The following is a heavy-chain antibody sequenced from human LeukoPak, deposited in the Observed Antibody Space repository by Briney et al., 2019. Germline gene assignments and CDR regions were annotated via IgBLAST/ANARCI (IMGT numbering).Heavy chain of an antibody. J-gene: IGHJ4*02. CDR1: GGSISSGTYH. CDR3: AGRVGASIWTGMHF. Sequence: PSETLPLNCTVSGGSISSGTYHWGWVRQPPGKGLEWIGNIHYSGSTYYNPSLKSPVTISVDTSKNQFSLQLSSVTAADTAVYYCAGRVGASIWTGMHFWGQGTLVTVSS. CDR2: IHYSGST. V-gene: IGHV4-39*01. D-gene: IGHD1-26*01.